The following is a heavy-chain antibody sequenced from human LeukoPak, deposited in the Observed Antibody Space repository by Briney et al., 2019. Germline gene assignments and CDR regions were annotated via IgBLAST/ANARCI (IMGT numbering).Heavy chain of an antibody. Sequence: GESLKISCKTSGYTFIHYWISCVRQVPGKGLEWMGRIDPSDSYTNYGPPLQGHVTISADRSMNTSYLQCSSLKASDTAMYYCARHGPTYFYDSSGVFDIWGQGTMVTVSS. V-gene: IGHV5-10-1*01. CDR3: ARHGPTYFYDSSGVFDI. J-gene: IGHJ3*02. CDR2: IDPSDSYT. D-gene: IGHD3-22*01. CDR1: GYTFIHYW.